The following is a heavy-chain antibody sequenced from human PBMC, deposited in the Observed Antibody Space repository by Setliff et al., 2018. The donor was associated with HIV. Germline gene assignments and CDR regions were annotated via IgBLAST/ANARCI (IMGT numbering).Heavy chain of an antibody. CDR2: IVDSGST. CDR1: GGSLTNYY. Sequence: PSETLSLTCTLYGGSLTNYYWTWIRQSPEKGLEWIGEIVDSGSTNYSPSLKSRVTISLDTSKKQFSLRLNSVTAADTGVYYCARAPSCADSWCYMYYYYYYGMDVWGLGTTGTVSS. V-gene: IGHV4-34*12. CDR3: ARAPSCADSWCYMYYYYYYGMDV. J-gene: IGHJ6*02. D-gene: IGHD2-8*01.